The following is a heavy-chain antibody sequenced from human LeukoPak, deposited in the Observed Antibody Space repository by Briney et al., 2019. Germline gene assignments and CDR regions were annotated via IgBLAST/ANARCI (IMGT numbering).Heavy chain of an antibody. V-gene: IGHV1-2*02. CDR1: GYTFTDYY. Sequence: ASVKVSCKASGYTFTDYYMHWVRQAPGQGLEWVGWINPNSGGTKYAQKFQGRVTMTRDTSISTAYMEVSRLRSEDTAVYYCGRDNGDYVLDYWGQGTLVTVSS. J-gene: IGHJ4*02. CDR2: INPNSGGT. CDR3: GRDNGDYVLDY. D-gene: IGHD4-17*01.